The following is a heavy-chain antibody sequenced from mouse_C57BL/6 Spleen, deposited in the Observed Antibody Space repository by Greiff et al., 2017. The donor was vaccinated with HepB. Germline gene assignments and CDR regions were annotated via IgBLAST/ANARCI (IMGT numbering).Heavy chain of an antibody. Sequence: VQLQQSGAELAKPGASVKLSCKASGYTFTSYWMHWVNQRPGQGLEWIGYINPSSGYTKYNQKFKDKATLTADKSSSTAYMQLSSLTYEDSAVYYCARRALYGYDGAYYAMDYWGQGTSVTVSS. CDR3: ARRALYGYDGAYYAMDY. V-gene: IGHV1-7*01. CDR1: GYTFTSYW. CDR2: INPSSGYT. J-gene: IGHJ4*01. D-gene: IGHD2-2*01.